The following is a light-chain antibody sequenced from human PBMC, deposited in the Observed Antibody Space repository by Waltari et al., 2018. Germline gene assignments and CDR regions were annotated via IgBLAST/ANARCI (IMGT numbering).Light chain of an antibody. V-gene: IGLV1-44*01. CDR2: GNT. Sequence: QSVLTHPPSASGAPGQRVTLSCSGGISNLAPYYVTWYQQRPGAAPKLLIYGNTQRHSGVPDRFSGSRSGTSASLAISGLQPEDEADYYCASWDNGRHWVFGGGTTLTVL. CDR1: ISNLAPYY. J-gene: IGLJ3*02. CDR3: ASWDNGRHWV.